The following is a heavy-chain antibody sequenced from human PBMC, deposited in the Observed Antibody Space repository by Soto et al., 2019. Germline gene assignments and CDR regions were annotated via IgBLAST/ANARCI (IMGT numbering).Heavy chain of an antibody. CDR2: IIPLFSTP. D-gene: IGHD3-22*01. CDR1: GGTLHKSS. V-gene: IGHV1-69*13. J-gene: IGHJ4*02. CDR3: ARQFDHDRSGYYYAY. Sequence: SVQVSCKASGGTLHKSSIDWLRQAPGQGPEWMGGIIPLFSTPSYSHKFQGRFTIIADEVTNTVYMELRSLRSEDTGVYYCARQFDHDRSGYYYAYWGQGTQVKSPQ.